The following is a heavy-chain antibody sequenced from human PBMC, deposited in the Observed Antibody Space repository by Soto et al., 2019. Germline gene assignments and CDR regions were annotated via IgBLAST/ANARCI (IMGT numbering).Heavy chain of an antibody. CDR3: ARGLRFLEWLFDY. V-gene: IGHV4-59*01. CDR1: GGSISSYY. Sequence: NPSETLSLTCTVSGGSISSYYWSWIRQPPGKGLEWIGYIYYSGSTNYNPSLKSRVTISVDTSKNQFSLKLSPVTAADTAVYYCARGLRFLEWLFDYWGQGTLVTVSS. D-gene: IGHD3-3*01. CDR2: IYYSGST. J-gene: IGHJ4*02.